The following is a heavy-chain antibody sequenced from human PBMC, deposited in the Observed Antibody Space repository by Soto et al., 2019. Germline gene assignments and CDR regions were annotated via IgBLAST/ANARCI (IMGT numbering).Heavy chain of an antibody. CDR1: GGSISSYY. Sequence: PSETLSLTCTVSGGSISSYYWSLMRQAPGKGLEWSGYIYYSGSTNYNPSLKSRVTISVDTSKNQFSLKLSSVTAADTAVYYCARSPLYYYDRSGYYVLGYFEYWGQGTLVTVS. CDR2: IYYSGST. CDR3: ARSPLYYYDRSGYYVLGYFEY. J-gene: IGHJ4*02. D-gene: IGHD3-22*01. V-gene: IGHV4-59*01.